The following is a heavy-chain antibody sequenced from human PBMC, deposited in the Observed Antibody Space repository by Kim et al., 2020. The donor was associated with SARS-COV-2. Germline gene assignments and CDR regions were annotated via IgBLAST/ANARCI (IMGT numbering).Heavy chain of an antibody. Sequence: ASVKVSCKASGYTFTSYGISWVRQAPGQGLEGMGWISAYNGNTNYAQKLQGRVTMTTDTSTSTAYMELRSLRSDARAVYYCARDLSGVLRYFDWLLSFGAFDIWGQGTMVTVSS. CDR1: GYTFTSYG. V-gene: IGHV1-18*01. D-gene: IGHD3-9*01. J-gene: IGHJ3*02. CDR3: ARDLSGVLRYFDWLLSFGAFDI. CDR2: ISAYNGNT.